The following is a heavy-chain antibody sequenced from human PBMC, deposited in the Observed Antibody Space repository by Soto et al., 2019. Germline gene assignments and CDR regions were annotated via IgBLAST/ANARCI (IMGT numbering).Heavy chain of an antibody. CDR2: IYATGTT. V-gene: IGHV4-4*07. Sequence: SETLSLTCTVSGASISSYFWSWIRQPAGKGLEWIGRIYATGTTDYNPSLKSRVMMSVDTSKKQFSLKLRSVTAADTAVYYCVRDGTKTLRDWFDPWGQGISVTVS. CDR1: GASISSYF. D-gene: IGHD1-1*01. CDR3: VRDGTKTLRDWFDP. J-gene: IGHJ5*02.